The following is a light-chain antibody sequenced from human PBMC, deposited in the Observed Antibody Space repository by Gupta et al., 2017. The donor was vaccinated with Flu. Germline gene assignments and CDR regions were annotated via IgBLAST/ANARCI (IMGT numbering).Light chain of an antibody. CDR2: AAS. Sequence: SPSSLSASVGDRVTITCRASQSISSYLNWYQQKPGKAPKLLIYAASSLQSGVPSRFSGSGSGTDFTLTISSLQPEDFATYYCQQSYSTHSFGGGTKVEIK. J-gene: IGKJ4*01. CDR3: QQSYSTHS. V-gene: IGKV1-39*01. CDR1: QSISSY.